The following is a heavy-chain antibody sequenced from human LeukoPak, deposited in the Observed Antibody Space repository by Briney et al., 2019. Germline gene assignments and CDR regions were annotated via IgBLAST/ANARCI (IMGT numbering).Heavy chain of an antibody. CDR3: ARTGWGYSSSSFDY. V-gene: IGHV4-34*01. J-gene: IGHJ4*02. Sequence: SETLSLTCAVYGGSFSAYYWTWIRQPPGKGLEWIGEINHSGSINYNPSLKSRVTISVDTSKNQFSLKLSSVTAADTAVYYCARTGWGYSSSSFDYWGQGTLVTVSS. D-gene: IGHD6-13*01. CDR2: INHSGSI. CDR1: GGSFSAYY.